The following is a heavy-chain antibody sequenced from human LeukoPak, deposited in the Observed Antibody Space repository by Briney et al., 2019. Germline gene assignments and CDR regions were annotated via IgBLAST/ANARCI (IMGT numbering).Heavy chain of an antibody. CDR2: IKQDGSGK. Sequence: GGSLRLSCAASGFTFSSYWMSWVRQAPGKGLEWVANIKQDGSGKYYVDSVKGRFTISRDNAKNSLYLQMNSLRAEDTAVYYCARDRNSYGYYYYYMDVWGKGTTVTVSS. CDR3: ARDRNSYGYYYYYMDV. J-gene: IGHJ6*03. V-gene: IGHV3-7*01. CDR1: GFTFSSYW. D-gene: IGHD5-18*01.